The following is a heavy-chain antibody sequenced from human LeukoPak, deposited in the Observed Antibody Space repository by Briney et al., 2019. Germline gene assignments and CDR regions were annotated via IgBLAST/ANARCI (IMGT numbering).Heavy chain of an antibody. J-gene: IGHJ4*02. CDR3: ARVVDGGATGY. D-gene: IGHD1-26*01. CDR2: IYHSGST. Sequence: SETLSLTCAVYGGSFSGYYWSWIRQPPGKGLEWIGEIYHSGSTNYNPSLKSRVTISVDKSKNQFSLKLSSVTAADTAVYYCARVVDGGATGYWGQGTLVTVSS. CDR1: GGSFSGYY. V-gene: IGHV4-34*01.